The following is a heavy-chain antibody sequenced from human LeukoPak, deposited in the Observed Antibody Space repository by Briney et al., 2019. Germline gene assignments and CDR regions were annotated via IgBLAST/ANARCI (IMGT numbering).Heavy chain of an antibody. CDR3: ARDISGHYYYYMDV. CDR2: ISGSGGST. Sequence: PGGSLRLSCAASGFTFSSYAMSWVRQAPGKGLEWVSAISGSGGSTYYADSVKGRFTISRDNSKNTLYLQMNSLRAEDTAVYYCARDISGHYYYYMDVWGKGTTVTISS. D-gene: IGHD1-26*01. V-gene: IGHV3-23*01. J-gene: IGHJ6*03. CDR1: GFTFSSYA.